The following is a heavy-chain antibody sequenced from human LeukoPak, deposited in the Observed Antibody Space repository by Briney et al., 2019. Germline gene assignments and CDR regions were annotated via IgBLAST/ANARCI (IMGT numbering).Heavy chain of an antibody. D-gene: IGHD6-19*01. CDR3: AREWLIVVTGTGHLDY. J-gene: IGHJ4*02. V-gene: IGHV1-2*02. Sequence: ASVKVSCKASGYSFSGFYMHWVRQAPGQGLEWMGWIIPNTGATNYAQKFQGRVTMTRDTTISTAYMELSSLRSDDTAVYYCAREWLIVVTGTGHLDYWGQGTRVSLSS. CDR2: IIPNTGAT. CDR1: GYSFSGFY.